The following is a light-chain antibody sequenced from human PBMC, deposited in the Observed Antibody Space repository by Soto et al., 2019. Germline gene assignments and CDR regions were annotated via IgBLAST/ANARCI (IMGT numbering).Light chain of an antibody. CDR3: SSYTSSSTWV. CDR2: EVN. Sequence: QSVLTQPASVSGSPGQSITISCTGTSSDIGGYNYVSWYQQHPGKVPKLIISEVNNRPSGVSNRFSGSKSGNTASLTISGLQAEDEADYYCSSYTSSSTWVFGGGTKLTVL. V-gene: IGLV2-14*01. CDR1: SSDIGGYNY. J-gene: IGLJ3*02.